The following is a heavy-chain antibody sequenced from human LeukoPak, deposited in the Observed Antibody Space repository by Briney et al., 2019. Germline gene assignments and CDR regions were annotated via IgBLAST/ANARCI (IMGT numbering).Heavy chain of an antibody. CDR1: GGSFSGYY. CDR3: ARSPPSVWFDP. Sequence: PSETLSLTCAVYGGSFSGYYWSWIRQPPGKGLEWIGEINHRGSTNYNPSLKSRVTISVDTSKNQFSLKLSSVTAADTAVYYCARSPPSVWFDPWGQGTLVTVSS. D-gene: IGHD2-2*01. V-gene: IGHV4-34*01. CDR2: INHRGST. J-gene: IGHJ5*02.